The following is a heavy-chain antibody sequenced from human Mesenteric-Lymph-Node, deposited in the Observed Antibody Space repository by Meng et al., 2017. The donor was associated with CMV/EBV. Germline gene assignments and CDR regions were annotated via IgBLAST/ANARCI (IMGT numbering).Heavy chain of an antibody. CDR3: GRVTYSYGYYFDY. J-gene: IGHJ4*02. D-gene: IGHD5-18*01. CDR1: GFSLSPDAVG. Sequence: SGPTLVKPTQTLTLTCTFPGFSLSPDAVGVGWIRQPPGKALEWLALTYWNDDQRYNPSLTTRLSLTKDTSKNQVVLIMTDMDPVDTATYYCGRVTYSYGYYFDYWGQGTLVTVSS. CDR2: TYWNDDQ. V-gene: IGHV2-5*01.